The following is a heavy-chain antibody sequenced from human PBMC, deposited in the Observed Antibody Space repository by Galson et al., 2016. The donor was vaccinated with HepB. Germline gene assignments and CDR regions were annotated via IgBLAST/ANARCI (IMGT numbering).Heavy chain of an antibody. J-gene: IGHJ5*02. CDR1: GFTFSSHS. D-gene: IGHD3-22*01. CDR3: ARDPTRNYYDSSAYYYFSAGWFDP. V-gene: IGHV3-48*04. Sequence: SLRLSCAASGFTFSSHSMNWVRQAPGKGLEWVSYISSRSSTIYYADSEKGRFTISKDNGKNSLYLQMNRLRAEDTAVYYCARDPTRNYYDSSAYYYFSAGWFDPWGQGTLVTVSS. CDR2: ISSRSSTI.